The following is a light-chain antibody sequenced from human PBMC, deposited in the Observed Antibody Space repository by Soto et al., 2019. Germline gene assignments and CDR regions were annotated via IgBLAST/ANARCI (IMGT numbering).Light chain of an antibody. J-gene: IGLJ2*01. Sequence: QSALTQPASVSGSPGQSITISCSGTSSDVGGYNCVSWYQQHLGKAPKLMVYDVSNRPSGVSNRFSGSKSGNTASLTISGLQAEDEADYYCSSYTTSSTLIFGGGTKLTVL. V-gene: IGLV2-14*01. CDR1: SSDVGGYNC. CDR2: DVS. CDR3: SSYTTSSTLI.